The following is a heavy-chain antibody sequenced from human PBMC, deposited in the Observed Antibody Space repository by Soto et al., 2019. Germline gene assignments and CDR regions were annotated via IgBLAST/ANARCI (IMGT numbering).Heavy chain of an antibody. J-gene: IGHJ4*02. CDR1: GGSISSNY. V-gene: IGHV4-59*08. Sequence: SETLSLTCTVSGGSISSNYWSWIRQSPGKGLEWIGYIYYSGSTNYNPSLKSRVTISVDTSRNQFSLKLSSVTAADTAVYYCARRDDNWGQGTLVTSPQ. CDR3: ARRDDN. CDR2: IYYSGST.